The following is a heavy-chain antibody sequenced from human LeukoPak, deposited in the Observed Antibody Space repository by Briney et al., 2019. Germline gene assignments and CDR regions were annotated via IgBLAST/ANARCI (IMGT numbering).Heavy chain of an antibody. CDR2: ISWDGGDT. CDR1: GFTFDEYA. CDR3: ARAGRAVVTAGYYYMDV. Sequence: GGSLRLSCAASGFTFDEYAIHWVRHAPGKGLEWVSLISWDGGDTYYADSVKSRSTISRDNSKNSVYLQMNSLRAEDTAVYYCARAGRAVVTAGYYYMDVWGKGTTVTVSS. V-gene: IGHV3-43D*03. D-gene: IGHD2-21*02. J-gene: IGHJ6*03.